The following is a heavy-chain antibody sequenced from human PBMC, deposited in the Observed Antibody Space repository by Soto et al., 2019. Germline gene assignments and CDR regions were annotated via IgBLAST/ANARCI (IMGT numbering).Heavy chain of an antibody. D-gene: IGHD5-12*01. CDR3: ARDLRGHGYSGYDSGGPFDY. CDR2: INPNSGGT. Sequence: GASVKVSCKASGYTFTGYYMHWVRQAPGQGLEWMGWINPNSGGTNYAQKFQGWVTMTRDTSISTAYMELSRLRSDDTAVYYCARDLRGHGYSGYDSGGPFDYWGQGTLVTVSS. CDR1: GYTFTGYY. V-gene: IGHV1-2*04. J-gene: IGHJ4*02.